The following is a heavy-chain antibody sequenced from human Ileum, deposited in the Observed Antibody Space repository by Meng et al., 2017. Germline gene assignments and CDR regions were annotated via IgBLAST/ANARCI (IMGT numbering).Heavy chain of an antibody. CDR2: INGDGSSV. CDR1: GFGFSPYW. CDR3: ARDFRYSVDS. J-gene: IGHJ5*01. Sequence: GESLKISCAASGFGFSPYWMHWVRQAPGKGLVWVSRINGDGSSVSYADSVKGRFTISRDNAKNTLYLQMNSLRAEDTAVYYCARDFRYSVDSWGQGTLVTVSS. D-gene: IGHD5-12*01. V-gene: IGHV3-74*01.